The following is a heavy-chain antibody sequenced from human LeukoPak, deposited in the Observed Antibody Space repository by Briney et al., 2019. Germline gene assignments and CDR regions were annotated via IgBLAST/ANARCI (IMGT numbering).Heavy chain of an antibody. D-gene: IGHD3-22*01. CDR2: ISSSGST. CDR3: ARGPYSYDSSGAFDI. J-gene: IGHJ3*02. Sequence: SETLSLTCTVSGDSISSGDYYWSWIQQPAWKGLEWIGRISSSGSTNYNPSLKSRVTISVDTSKNQFSLKLSSVTAADTAVYFCARGPYSYDSSGAFDIWGQGTMVTVSS. CDR1: GDSISSGDYY. V-gene: IGHV4-61*02.